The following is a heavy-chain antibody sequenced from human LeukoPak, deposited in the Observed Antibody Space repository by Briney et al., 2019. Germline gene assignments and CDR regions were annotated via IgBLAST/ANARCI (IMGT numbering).Heavy chain of an antibody. CDR3: ARDRGYCNHDFCPLDQ. J-gene: IGHJ4*02. V-gene: IGHV3-11*01. CDR1: GFHLKNYY. Sequence: GGSPRLSCAASGFHLKNYYMTWLRQAPGKGLEWISYISSNADKTYYADSVKGRFTIFRDTAKNSLYLQMDSLRFEDTAIYYCARDRGYCNHDFCPLDQWGQGTLVSVSS. D-gene: IGHD2-15*01. CDR2: ISSNADKT.